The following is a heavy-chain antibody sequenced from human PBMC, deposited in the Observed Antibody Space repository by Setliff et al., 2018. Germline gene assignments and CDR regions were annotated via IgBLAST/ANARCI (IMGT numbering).Heavy chain of an antibody. D-gene: IGHD6-6*01. Sequence: PSETLSLTCAAYGGTFSDYHWTWISQSPEKGLEWIGEINHRGSTNYNPSLKSRVTVSIDTSKDQFSLKLISMTAADTAVYYCARGRNIAARLLDSWGQGTLVTVSS. CDR3: ARGRNIAARLLDS. CDR1: GGTFSDYH. CDR2: INHRGST. J-gene: IGHJ4*02. V-gene: IGHV4-34*01.